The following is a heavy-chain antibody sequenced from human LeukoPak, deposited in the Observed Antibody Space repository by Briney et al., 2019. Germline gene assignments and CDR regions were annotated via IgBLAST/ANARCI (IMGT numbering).Heavy chain of an antibody. CDR1: GFTFDDYA. J-gene: IGHJ4*02. Sequence: PGRSLRLSCAASGFTFDDYAMHWVRQAPGKGLEWVSGISWNSGSIGYADSVKGRFTISRDNAKNSLYLQMNSLRAEDTAVYYCARVGQGFDYWGQGTLVTVSS. CDR3: ARVGQGFDY. CDR2: ISWNSGSI. D-gene: IGHD1-26*01. V-gene: IGHV3-9*01.